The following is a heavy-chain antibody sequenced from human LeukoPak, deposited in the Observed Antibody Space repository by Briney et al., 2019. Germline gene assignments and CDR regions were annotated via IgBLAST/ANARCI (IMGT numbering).Heavy chain of an antibody. CDR2: ISSSGSTI. J-gene: IGHJ4*02. Sequence: GGSLRLSCAASGFTFSDYYMSWIRQAPGKGLEWVSYISSSGSTIYYADSVKGRFTVSRDNAKNSLYLQMNSLRAEDTAVYYCARSGAYYYGSGSHEDYWGQGTLVTVSS. CDR3: ARSGAYYYGSGSHEDY. CDR1: GFTFSDYY. V-gene: IGHV3-11*01. D-gene: IGHD3-10*01.